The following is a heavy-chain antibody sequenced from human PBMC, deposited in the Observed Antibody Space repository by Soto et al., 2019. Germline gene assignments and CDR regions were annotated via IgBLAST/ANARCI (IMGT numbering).Heavy chain of an antibody. D-gene: IGHD3-22*01. Sequence: GGSLRLSCAASGFTFTNYAMSWVRQAPGKGLEWVSAISGGVGATYYADSVKGRFTISRDNSKSTLYLQMNSLRAEDTAVYYCAKDYYDSRGYSLYWGQGTLVTVSS. V-gene: IGHV3-23*01. J-gene: IGHJ4*02. CDR3: AKDYYDSRGYSLY. CDR2: ISGGVGAT. CDR1: GFTFTNYA.